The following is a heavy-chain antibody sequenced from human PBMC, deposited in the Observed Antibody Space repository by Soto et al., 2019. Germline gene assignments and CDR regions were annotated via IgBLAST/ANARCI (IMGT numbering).Heavy chain of an antibody. D-gene: IGHD4-4*01. CDR3: ARPSPVTTLPYYYGMDV. CDR1: GGPFISYA. Sequence: SVKVACKASGGPFISYAIIWVRQAPGQGLEWMGGIIPIFGTANYAQKFQGRVTITADESTSTAYMELSSLRSEDTAVYYCARPSPVTTLPYYYGMDVCGQRTTVTVSS. CDR2: IIPIFGTA. J-gene: IGHJ6*02. V-gene: IGHV1-69*01.